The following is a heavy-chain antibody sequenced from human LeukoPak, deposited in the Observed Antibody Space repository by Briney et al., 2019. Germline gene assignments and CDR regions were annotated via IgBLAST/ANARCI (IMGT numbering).Heavy chain of an antibody. CDR1: GYSISSGYY. D-gene: IGHD4-17*01. CDR3: ARGRYGDYVDY. Sequence: KPSETLSLTCAVSGYSISSGYYWGWIRQPPGKGLEWIGSIYHSGSTYYNPSLKSRVTISVDTSKNQFSLKLSSVTAADTAVYYCARGRYGDYVDYWGQGTLVTVYS. J-gene: IGHJ4*02. CDR2: IYHSGST. V-gene: IGHV4-38-2*01.